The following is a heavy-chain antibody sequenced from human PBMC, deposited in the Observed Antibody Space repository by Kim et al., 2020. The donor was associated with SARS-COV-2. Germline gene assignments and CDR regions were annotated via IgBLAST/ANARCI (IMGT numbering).Heavy chain of an antibody. CDR1: GYTFTSYG. Sequence: ASVKVSCKASGYTFTSYGISWVRQAPGQGLEWMGWISAYNGNTNYAQKLQGRVTMTTDTSTSTAYMELRSLRSDDTAVYYCARDCPASGLQRWPSLPNWFDLWAQGTLVTVSS. CDR2: ISAYNGNT. J-gene: IGHJ5*02. V-gene: IGHV1-18*01. D-gene: IGHD5-18*01. CDR3: ARDCPASGLQRWPSLPNWFDL.